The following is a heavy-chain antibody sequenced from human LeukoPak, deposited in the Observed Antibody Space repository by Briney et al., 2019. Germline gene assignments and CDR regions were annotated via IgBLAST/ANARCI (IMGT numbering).Heavy chain of an antibody. J-gene: IGHJ4*02. D-gene: IGHD2-15*01. CDR2: IWYDGNNK. V-gene: IGHV3-33*08. CDR1: GFTFSSYG. CDR3: ARQHCSGGDCYFFD. Sequence: GGSLRLSCAASGFTFSSYGMHWVRQAPGKGLEWVTLIWYDGNNKYYADSVKGRFTISRDNSKNTLYLQLNSLRTEDTAVYYCARQHCSGGDCYFFDWGQGTLVTVSS.